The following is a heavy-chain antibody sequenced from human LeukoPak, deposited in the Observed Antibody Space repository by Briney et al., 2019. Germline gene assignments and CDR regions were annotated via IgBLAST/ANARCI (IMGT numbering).Heavy chain of an antibody. CDR3: ARDGGGYSSSWYGYYYYYMDV. V-gene: IGHV4-59*01. D-gene: IGHD6-13*01. CDR1: GGSISSYY. Sequence: PSETLSLTCTVSGGSISSYYWSWIRQPPGKGLEWIGYIYYSGSTNYNPSLKSRVTISVDTSKNQFSLKLSSVTAADTAVYYCARDGGGYSSSWYGYYYYYMDVWGKGTTVTISS. J-gene: IGHJ6*03. CDR2: IYYSGST.